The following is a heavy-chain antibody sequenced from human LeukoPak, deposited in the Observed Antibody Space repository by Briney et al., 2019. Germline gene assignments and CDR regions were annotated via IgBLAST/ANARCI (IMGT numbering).Heavy chain of an antibody. Sequence: EASVKVSCKASGYTFTSYGISWVRQAPGQGLEWMGWISAYNGNTNYAQKLQGRVTMTTDTSTSTAYMELRSLRSDDTAVYYCARDKVVVTAILDAFDIWGQGTMVTVSS. CDR1: GYTFTSYG. V-gene: IGHV1-18*01. CDR2: ISAYNGNT. J-gene: IGHJ3*02. D-gene: IGHD2-21*02. CDR3: ARDKVVVTAILDAFDI.